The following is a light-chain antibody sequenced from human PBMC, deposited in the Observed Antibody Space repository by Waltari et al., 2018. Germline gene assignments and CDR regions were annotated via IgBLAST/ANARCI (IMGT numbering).Light chain of an antibody. J-gene: IGLJ3*02. V-gene: IGLV4-69*01. Sequence: QLVVTQSPSASASLGASVKLTCTLSSGHSSNIIAWLQQQPEKGPRYLMKVNSDGSHSRGDESPDRFSGSSSGAERHLTIASLQAEDEADYYCQTGGHGTWVFGGWTKLTVL. CDR1: SGHSSNI. CDR3: QTGGHGTWV. CDR2: VNSDGSH.